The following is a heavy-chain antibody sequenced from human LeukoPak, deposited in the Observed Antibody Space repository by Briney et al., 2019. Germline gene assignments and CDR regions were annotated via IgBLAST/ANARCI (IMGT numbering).Heavy chain of an antibody. CDR1: GFTFSSYG. Sequence: AGRSLRLSCAASGFTFSSYGMHWVRQAPGKGLEWVAVIWYDGSNKYYADSVKRRFTISRDNSKNTLYLQMNSLRAEDTAVYYCARGGAAAGGLDYWGQGTLVTVSS. J-gene: IGHJ4*02. V-gene: IGHV3-33*01. CDR2: IWYDGSNK. CDR3: ARGGAAAGGLDY. D-gene: IGHD6-13*01.